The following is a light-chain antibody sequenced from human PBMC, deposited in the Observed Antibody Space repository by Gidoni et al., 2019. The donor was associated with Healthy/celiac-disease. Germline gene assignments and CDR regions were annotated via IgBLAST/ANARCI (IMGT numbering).Light chain of an antibody. Sequence: IQMTQSPSFLAASVGDRVTITCQASQAISNYLNWYQQKPGKAPKLLIYDASNLETGVPSRFSGSGSGTDFTFTISSLQPEEVATYYCQQYDNLPLTFGGGTKVEIK. J-gene: IGKJ4*01. CDR1: QAISNY. CDR2: DAS. CDR3: QQYDNLPLT. V-gene: IGKV1-33*01.